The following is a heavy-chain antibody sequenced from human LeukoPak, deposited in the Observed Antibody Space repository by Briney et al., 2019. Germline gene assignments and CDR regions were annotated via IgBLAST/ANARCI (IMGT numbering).Heavy chain of an antibody. J-gene: IGHJ4*02. V-gene: IGHV3-64D*08. CDR2: ITSDGATT. D-gene: IGHD3-3*01. Sequence: GGSLRLSCSASGFTFSSYTMHWVRLSPEKGLEYVSVITSDGATTYYADSVRGRFTVSRDNFRNTLYLQMSSLRVEDTAVYYCVELEIFGFPRDYWGPGTLVTVSP. CDR1: GFTFSSYT. CDR3: VELEIFGFPRDY.